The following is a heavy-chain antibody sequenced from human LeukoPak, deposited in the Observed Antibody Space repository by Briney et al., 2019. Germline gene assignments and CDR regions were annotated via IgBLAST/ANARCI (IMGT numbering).Heavy chain of an antibody. D-gene: IGHD3-10*01. CDR3: ARVHYYGSGRRGGWLDP. CDR1: GYTFTSYD. J-gene: IGHJ5*02. Sequence: ASVKVSCKASGYTFTSYDINWVRQATGQGLEWMGWMNPNSGNTGYAQKFQGRVTMTRNTSISTAYMELSSLRSEDTAVYYCARVHYYGSGRRGGWLDPWGQGTLVTVSS. V-gene: IGHV1-8*02. CDR2: MNPNSGNT.